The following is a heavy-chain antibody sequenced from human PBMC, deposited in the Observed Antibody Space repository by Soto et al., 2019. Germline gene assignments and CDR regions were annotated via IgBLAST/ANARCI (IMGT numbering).Heavy chain of an antibody. Sequence: LRLSCAASGFTFSSYGMHWVRQAPGKGLEWVAVIWYDGSNKYYADSVKGRFTISRDNSKNTLYLQMNSLRAEDTAVYYCARLRFLEWLADYWGQGTLVTVSS. J-gene: IGHJ4*02. CDR1: GFTFSSYG. D-gene: IGHD3-3*01. V-gene: IGHV3-33*01. CDR3: ARLRFLEWLADY. CDR2: IWYDGSNK.